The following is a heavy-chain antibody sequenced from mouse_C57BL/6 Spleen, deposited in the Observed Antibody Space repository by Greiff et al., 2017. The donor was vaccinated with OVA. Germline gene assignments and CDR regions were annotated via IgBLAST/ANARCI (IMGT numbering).Heavy chain of an antibody. D-gene: IGHD2-12*01. CDR2: IDPSDSYT. J-gene: IGHJ3*01. Sequence: QVQLQQPGAELVMPGASVKLSCKASGYTFTSYWMHWVKQRPGQGLEWIGEIDPSDSYTNYNQKFKGKSTLTVDKSSSTAYMQLSSLTSEDSAVYYCARSYDRAWFAYWGQGTLVTVSA. CDR3: ARSYDRAWFAY. CDR1: GYTFTSYW. V-gene: IGHV1-69*01.